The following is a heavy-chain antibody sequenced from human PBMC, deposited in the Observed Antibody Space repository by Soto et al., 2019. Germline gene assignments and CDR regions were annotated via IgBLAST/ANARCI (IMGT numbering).Heavy chain of an antibody. CDR2: IYYSGST. CDR1: GGSISSGGYY. D-gene: IGHD3-3*01. J-gene: IGHJ5*02. CDR3: ARGGYFDFWSGYWGYSWFDP. V-gene: IGHV4-31*03. Sequence: SETLSLTCTVSGGSISSGGYYWSWIRQHPGKGLEWIGYIYYSGSTYYNPSLKSRVTTSVDTSKNQFSLKLSSVTAADTAVYYCARGGYFDFWSGYWGYSWFDPWGQGTLVTVSS.